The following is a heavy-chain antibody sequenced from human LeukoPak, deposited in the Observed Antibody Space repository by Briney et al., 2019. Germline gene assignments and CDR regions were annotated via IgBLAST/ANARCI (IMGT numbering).Heavy chain of an antibody. CDR2: MNPDSGDT. V-gene: IGHV1-8*02. D-gene: IGHD3-22*01. J-gene: IGHJ4*02. CDR3: ARGLGTYDSSELTWPMISF. CDR1: GYTFTSYE. Sequence: ASVKVSCKASGYTFTSYEINWVRQATGQGLEWMGWMNPDSGDTAYAQEFQGRITMTRTTSISTAYLDLSGLRSEDTAVYYCARGLGTYDSSELTWPMISFWGQGTLVTVSS.